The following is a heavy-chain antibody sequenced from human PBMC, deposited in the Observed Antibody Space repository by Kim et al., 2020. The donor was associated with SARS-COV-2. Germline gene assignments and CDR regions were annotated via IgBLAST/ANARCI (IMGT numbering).Heavy chain of an antibody. J-gene: IGHJ4*02. CDR2: ISYSVSA. CDR1: GGSISNYY. V-gene: IGHV4-59*01. CDR3: ARYSSSWNYLDY. Sequence: SETLSLTCTVSGGSISNYYWTWIRQSPGKGLEWIAYISYSVSANYNPSLKSRVTISVDTSKNQFSLKVTSVTAADTAVYYCARYSSSWNYLDYWGQGTLV. D-gene: IGHD6-13*01.